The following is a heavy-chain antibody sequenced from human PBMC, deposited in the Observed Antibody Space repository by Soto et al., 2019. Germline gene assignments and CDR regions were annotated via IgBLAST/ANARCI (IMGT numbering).Heavy chain of an antibody. CDR3: ARERDLDSSSWYWFDP. V-gene: IGHV1-69*04. CDR2: IIPILGIA. Sequence: ASVKVSCKASGGTFSSYAISWVRQAPGQGLEWMGRIIPILGIANYAQKFQGRVTITADKSTSTAYMELSSLRSEDTAVYYCARERDLDSSSWYWFDPWGQGTLVTVSS. D-gene: IGHD6-13*01. CDR1: GGTFSSYA. J-gene: IGHJ5*02.